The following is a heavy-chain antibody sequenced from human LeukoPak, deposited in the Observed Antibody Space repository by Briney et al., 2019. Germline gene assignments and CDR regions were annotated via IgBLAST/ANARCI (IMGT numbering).Heavy chain of an antibody. V-gene: IGHV1-69*04. D-gene: IGHD1-26*01. CDR3: ARDRKGATRILNWFDP. J-gene: IGHJ5*02. CDR2: IIPILGIA. CDR1: GGTFSSYA. Sequence: ASVKVSCKASGGTFSSYAISWVRQAPGQGLEWMGRIIPILGIANYAQKFQGRVTITADKSTSTAYMELSSLRSEDTAVYYCARDRKGATRILNWFDPWGQGTLVTVSS.